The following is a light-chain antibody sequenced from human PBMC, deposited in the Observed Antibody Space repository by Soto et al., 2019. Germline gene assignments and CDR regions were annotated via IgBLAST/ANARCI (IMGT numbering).Light chain of an antibody. J-gene: IGLJ1*01. CDR3: CSYAGSFTYV. CDR1: SSDIGVYDF. CDR2: QVN. V-gene: IGLV2-8*01. Sequence: QSVLTQPPSASGSPGQSVTISCTGTSSDIGVYDFVSWYQQHPGKAPKVIIYQVNKRPSGVPDRFSGSKSGNTASLTVSGLRPEDEADYYCCSYAGSFTYVFGTGTKLTVL.